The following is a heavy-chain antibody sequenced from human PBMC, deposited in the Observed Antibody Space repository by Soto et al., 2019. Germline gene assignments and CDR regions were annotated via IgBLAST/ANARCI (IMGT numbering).Heavy chain of an antibody. D-gene: IGHD6-19*01. Sequence: PSETLSLTCTVSGGSITSGDYYWSWIRQPPGKGLEWIGYIFYSGSTSYNPSLKSRVTISVDTSKNKFSLKLSSVTAADTAVYYCAKDGRYSSGWCDYWGQGTLVTVSS. CDR2: IFYSGST. CDR3: AKDGRYSSGWCDY. CDR1: GGSITSGDYY. J-gene: IGHJ4*02. V-gene: IGHV4-30-4*01.